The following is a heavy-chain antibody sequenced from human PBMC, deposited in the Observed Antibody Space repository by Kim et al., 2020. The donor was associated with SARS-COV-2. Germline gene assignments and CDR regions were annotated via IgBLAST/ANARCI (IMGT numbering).Heavy chain of an antibody. V-gene: IGHV3-23*01. CDR1: GFTFNKYA. CDR2: ISASGGRT. D-gene: IGHD1-26*01. Sequence: GGSLRLSCAASGFTFNKYAMHWVRQAPGKGLEWVSPISASGGRTYYADSVKGRFTVSRDISKNTLYLQMNGLRAGDTAIYYCEKDRELEGGYDYWGQGT. J-gene: IGHJ4*02. CDR3: EKDRELEGGYDY.